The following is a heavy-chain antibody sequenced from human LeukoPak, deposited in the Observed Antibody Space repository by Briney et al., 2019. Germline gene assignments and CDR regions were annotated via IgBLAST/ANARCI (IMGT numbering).Heavy chain of an antibody. J-gene: IGHJ6*02. D-gene: IGHD2-21*02. CDR1: GYTFTSYY. CDR3: ARDRIVVVTDIPYYYGMDV. CDR2: INPSGGST. V-gene: IGHV1-46*01. Sequence: ASVKVSCKASGYTFTSYYMHWVRQAPGQGLEWMGIINPSGGSTSYAQKFQGRVTMTRDTSTSTVYMELSSLRSEDTAVYYCARDRIVVVTDIPYYYGMDVWGQGTTVTVSS.